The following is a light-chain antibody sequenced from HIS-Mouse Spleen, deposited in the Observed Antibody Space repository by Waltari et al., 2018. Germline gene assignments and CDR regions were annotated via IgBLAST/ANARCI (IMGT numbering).Light chain of an antibody. V-gene: IGLV2-11*01. CDR2: DVS. Sequence: QSALTQPRPVSGSPGQSVTISCTGTSSAVGGSNYVSWYQQHPGKAPKLIIYDVSTRPSGVPDRFSGSKSGNTASLTISGLQAEDEADYYCCSYAGSYTWVFGGGTKLTVL. J-gene: IGLJ3*02. CDR1: SSAVGGSNY. CDR3: CSYAGSYTWV.